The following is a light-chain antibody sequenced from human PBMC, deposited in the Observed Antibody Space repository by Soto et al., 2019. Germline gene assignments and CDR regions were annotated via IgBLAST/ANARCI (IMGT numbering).Light chain of an antibody. Sequence: DIQMTHSPPTLSASVGSRFTITCRSSQTISSWLALYQQKPGKAPKLLIYKASTLKSGVPSRFRGSGSGTEFTLTISSLQPDDFANYYCQQYNSYSTWTFGQGTKVDIK. CDR3: QQYNSYSTWT. CDR2: KAS. J-gene: IGKJ1*01. V-gene: IGKV1-5*03. CDR1: QTISSW.